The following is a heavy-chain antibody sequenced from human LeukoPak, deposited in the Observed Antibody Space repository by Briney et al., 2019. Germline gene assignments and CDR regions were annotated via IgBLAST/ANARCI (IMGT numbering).Heavy chain of an antibody. CDR1: GLTFSSYG. CDR2: IRYDGSNK. D-gene: IGHD3-22*01. J-gene: IGHJ4*02. V-gene: IGHV3-30*02. Sequence: GGSLRLSCAASGLTFSSYGMHWVRQAPGKGLEWVAFIRYDGSNKYYADSVKGRFTISRDNSKNTLYLQMNSLRAEDTAVYYCAKDGTYYYDSSGYSFDYWGQGTLVTVSS. CDR3: AKDGTYYYDSSGYSFDY.